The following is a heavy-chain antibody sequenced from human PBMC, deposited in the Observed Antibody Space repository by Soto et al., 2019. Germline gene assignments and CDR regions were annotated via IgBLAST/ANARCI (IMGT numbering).Heavy chain of an antibody. V-gene: IGHV3-23*01. J-gene: IGHJ4*02. D-gene: IGHD3-3*01. CDR1: GFTFSSYA. Sequence: PGGSLRLSCAASGFTFSSYAMSWVRQAPGKGLEWVSAISGSGGSTYYADSVKGRFTISRDNSKNTLYLQMNSLRAEDTAVYYCAKDHQFVWPYYDFWSGPFDYWGQGTLVTVSS. CDR3: AKDHQFVWPYYDFWSGPFDY. CDR2: ISGSGGST.